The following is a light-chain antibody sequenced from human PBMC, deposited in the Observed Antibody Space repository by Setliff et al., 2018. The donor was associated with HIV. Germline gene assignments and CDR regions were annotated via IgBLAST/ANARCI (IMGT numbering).Light chain of an antibody. J-gene: IGLJ1*01. V-gene: IGLV2-14*03. CDR1: SSDVGSYDF. Sequence: QSALIQPASVSGSPGQSVTVSCTGTSSDVGSYDFVSWYQQLPGKAPKLLIYDVSERPSGVSHRFSGSKSGNTASLTISGLQTEDEADYFCASYRSPATYVFGIGTKVTVL. CDR2: DVS. CDR3: ASYRSPATYV.